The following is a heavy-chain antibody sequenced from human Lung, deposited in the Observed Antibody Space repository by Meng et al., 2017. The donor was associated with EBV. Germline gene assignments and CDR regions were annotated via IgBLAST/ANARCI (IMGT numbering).Heavy chain of an antibody. CDR1: VGSLRSDA. D-gene: IGHD3-10*01. Sequence: VQSRAKVNKRGASLKGSCWTAVGSLRSDAFSWVRQAPGKGLEWMGGLIPMSDAPHYAQKFQGRVTITADESTSTHYMHLSGLTSDDTAVYYCASESGRGFTPDYWGQGTLVTVSS. CDR3: ASESGRGFTPDY. V-gene: IGHV1-69*01. CDR2: LIPMSDAP. J-gene: IGHJ4*02.